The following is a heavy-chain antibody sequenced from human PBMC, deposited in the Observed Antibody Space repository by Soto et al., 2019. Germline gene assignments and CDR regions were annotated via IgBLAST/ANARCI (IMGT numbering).Heavy chain of an antibody. CDR3: ARRGYCSGGSCPELFDY. V-gene: IGHV5-51*01. CDR1: GYSLTSYW. CDR2: IYPGDSDT. D-gene: IGHD2-15*01. Sequence: SLKISCKGSGYSLTSYWTGWVRQMPGKGLEWMGIIYPGDSDTRYNPSFQGQVTISADKSISTAYLQWSSLKASDTAMYYCARRGYCSGGSCPELFDYWGQGTLVTVSS. J-gene: IGHJ4*02.